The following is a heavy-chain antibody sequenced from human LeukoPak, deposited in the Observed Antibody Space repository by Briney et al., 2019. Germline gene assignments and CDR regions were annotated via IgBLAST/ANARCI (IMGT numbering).Heavy chain of an antibody. CDR2: IWYNGSNK. Sequence: PGRSLRLSCAASGLTFSSHGMHWVRQAPGKGLEWVAVIWYNGSNKYYADSVKGRFTISRDNSKNTLYLQMNSLRAEDTAVYYCARDGPRWGQGTLVTVSS. J-gene: IGHJ4*02. CDR1: GLTFSSHG. V-gene: IGHV3-33*01. CDR3: ARDGPR.